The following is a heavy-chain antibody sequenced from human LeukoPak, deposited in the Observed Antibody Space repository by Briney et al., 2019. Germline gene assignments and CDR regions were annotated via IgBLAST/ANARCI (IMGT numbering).Heavy chain of an antibody. J-gene: IGHJ4*02. CDR1: GGPISSYY. CDR2: IYYSGST. Sequence: PSETLSLTCTVSGGPISSYYWSWIRQPPGKGLEWIGYIYYSGSTNYNPSLKSRVTISVDTSKNQFSLKLSSVTAADTAVYYCARGHAPRGYSYDTFDYWGQGTLVTVSS. CDR3: ARGHAPRGYSYDTFDY. D-gene: IGHD5-18*01. V-gene: IGHV4-59*01.